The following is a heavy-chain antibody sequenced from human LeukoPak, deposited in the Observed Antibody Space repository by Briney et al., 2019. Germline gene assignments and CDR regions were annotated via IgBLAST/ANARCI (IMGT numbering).Heavy chain of an antibody. D-gene: IGHD1-26*01. V-gene: IGHV5-51*01. Sequence: GESLKISCKGSGYSFTNDWIGWVRQIPGKGLEWMGIIYPGDSDTRYSPSFQGQVTISADKSITTAYLQWSSLKASDTAMYYCARRYSGAYYHFDYWGQGTLVTVSS. CDR3: ARRYSGAYYHFDY. J-gene: IGHJ4*02. CDR2: IYPGDSDT. CDR1: GYSFTNDW.